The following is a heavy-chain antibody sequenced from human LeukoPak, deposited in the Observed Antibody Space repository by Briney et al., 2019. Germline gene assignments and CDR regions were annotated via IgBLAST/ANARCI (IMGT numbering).Heavy chain of an antibody. CDR1: GGSISTNN. Sequence: GTLSLTCAISGGSISTNNWWSWVRQTPGKGLEWVSAISGSGGSTYYADSVKGRFTISRDNSKNTLYLQMNSLRAEDTAIYYCARGIIVVVAATSNWFDPWGQGTLVTVSS. D-gene: IGHD2-15*01. CDR3: ARGIIVVVAATSNWFDP. CDR2: ISGSGGST. J-gene: IGHJ5*02. V-gene: IGHV3-23*01.